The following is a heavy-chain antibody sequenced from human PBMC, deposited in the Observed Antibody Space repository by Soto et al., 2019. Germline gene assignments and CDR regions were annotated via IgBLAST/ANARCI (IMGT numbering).Heavy chain of an antibody. V-gene: IGHV3-21*01. Sequence: GGSLRLSCAASGFTFSPYYMSWVRQAPGKGLEWLSMTTKSSSYIYYADSVKGRFTISRDNAKNSLYLQMNSLRAEDTAVYYCARDQSPAYYDFWSGQTHVWFDPWGQGTLVTVSS. CDR2: TTKSSSYI. D-gene: IGHD3-3*01. CDR3: ARDQSPAYYDFWSGQTHVWFDP. CDR1: GFTFSPYY. J-gene: IGHJ5*02.